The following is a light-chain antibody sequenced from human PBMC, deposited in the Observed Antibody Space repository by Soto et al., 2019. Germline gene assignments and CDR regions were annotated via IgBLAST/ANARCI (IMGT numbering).Light chain of an antibody. CDR1: QSLVRSDGNAY. V-gene: IGKV2-24*01. CDR2: KVS. J-gene: IGKJ5*01. CDR3: MHVDQLRT. Sequence: DNVMTQTPLSLPVTLGQPVTISCKSSQSLVRSDGNAYLNWLHQRPGEPPRLLLYKVSNRFTADPYRVSGSGAGTEFTLQISRVEAEDVGIYVCMHVDQLRTFGQGTRLEIK.